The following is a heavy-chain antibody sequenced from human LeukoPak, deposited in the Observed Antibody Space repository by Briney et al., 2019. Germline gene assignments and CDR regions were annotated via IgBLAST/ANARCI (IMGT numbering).Heavy chain of an antibody. D-gene: IGHD2-2*01. CDR1: GFTFSSYA. Sequence: SGGSLRLSCAASGFTFSSYAMSWVRQAPGKGLEWVSAINGSGGSTYYADSVKGRFTISRDNSKDTLYLQMNSLRAEDTAVYYCAVLGVVPAAYYFDYWGQGTLVTVSS. CDR3: AVLGVVPAAYYFDY. CDR2: INGSGGST. V-gene: IGHV3-23*01. J-gene: IGHJ4*02.